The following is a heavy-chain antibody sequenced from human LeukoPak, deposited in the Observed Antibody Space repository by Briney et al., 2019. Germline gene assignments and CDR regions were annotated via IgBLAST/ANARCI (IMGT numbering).Heavy chain of an antibody. J-gene: IGHJ4*02. V-gene: IGHV4-34*01. Sequence: SETLSLTCAVYGGSFSGYYWSWICQPPGKGLEWIGEINHSGSTNYNPSLKSRVTISVDTSKNQFSLELSSVTAADTAVYYCARGPLAVAGTTPLDYWGQGTLVTVSS. CDR3: ARGPLAVAGTTPLDY. D-gene: IGHD6-19*01. CDR2: INHSGST. CDR1: GGSFSGYY.